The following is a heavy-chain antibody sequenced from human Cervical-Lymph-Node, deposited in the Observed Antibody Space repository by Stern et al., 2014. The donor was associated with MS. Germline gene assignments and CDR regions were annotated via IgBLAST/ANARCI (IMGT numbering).Heavy chain of an antibody. V-gene: IGHV1-3*01. Sequence: VQLVESGADVEKPGASVKVSCKGSGFSFTSSVIHWVRQAPGQRPEWMGWINVGIGNTKYSQTFQGRVTITRDTSASTVYLELSSLRSEDTAVYYCARADTAPAYYYYGMDVWGQGTTVTVSS. CDR3: ARADTAPAYYYYGMDV. CDR2: INVGIGNT. J-gene: IGHJ6*02. CDR1: GFSFTSSV.